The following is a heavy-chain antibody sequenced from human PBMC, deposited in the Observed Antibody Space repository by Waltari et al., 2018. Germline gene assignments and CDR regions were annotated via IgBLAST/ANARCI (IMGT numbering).Heavy chain of an antibody. J-gene: IGHJ4*02. CDR3: ATSGWYCFDY. D-gene: IGHD6-19*01. CDR1: GFPLSSFW. V-gene: IGHV3-7*01. Sequence: EVQLVESGGGWFRPGGSLDLACAASGFPLSSFWMNWVRQTPGKGLEWVAGIKQDGSEKYYADSVKGRFTISRDNAKNSLYLQMNSLRAEDTAVYYCATSGWYCFDYWGQGTLVTVSS. CDR2: IKQDGSEK.